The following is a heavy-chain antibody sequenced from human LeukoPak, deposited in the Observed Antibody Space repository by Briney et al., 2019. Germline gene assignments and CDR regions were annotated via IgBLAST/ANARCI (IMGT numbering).Heavy chain of an antibody. J-gene: IGHJ4*02. CDR1: RGSIILYH. CDR3: ARGDFRGGYCYDY. CDR2: IYYSGST. D-gene: IGHD2-15*01. Sequence: SETLSLTCTVSRGSIILYHWAWLRQPPGKGLEWIGHIYYSGSTNYNPSLKSRVTISIDTSKNQFSLKLSSVTAADTAVYYCARGDFRGGYCYDYWGQGTLVTVSS. V-gene: IGHV4-59*01.